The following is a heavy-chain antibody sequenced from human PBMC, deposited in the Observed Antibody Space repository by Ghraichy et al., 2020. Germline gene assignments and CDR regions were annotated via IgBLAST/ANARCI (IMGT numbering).Heavy chain of an antibody. Sequence: SGPTLVKPTQTLTLTCTFSGFSLSTSGVGVGWIRQPPGKALEWLALIYWDDDKRYSPSLKSRLTITKDTSKNQVVLTMTNMDPVDTATYYCALSIYSNYGGSWFDPWGQGTLVTVSS. CDR1: GFSLSTSGVG. V-gene: IGHV2-5*02. D-gene: IGHD4-11*01. J-gene: IGHJ5*02. CDR2: IYWDDDK. CDR3: ALSIYSNYGGSWFDP.